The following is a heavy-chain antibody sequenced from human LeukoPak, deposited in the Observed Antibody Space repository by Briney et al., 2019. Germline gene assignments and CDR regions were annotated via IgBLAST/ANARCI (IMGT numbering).Heavy chain of an antibody. D-gene: IGHD3-9*01. CDR2: IYPGDSDT. Sequence: GESLKISCKGSGYSFITYWIGWVRQMPGKGLEWMGIIYPGDSDTRYSPSFQGQVTISADKSISTAFLQWNSLKASDTAMYYCARSRPDYDILTGYKTYYYYYMDVWGKGTTVTVSS. CDR1: GYSFITYW. V-gene: IGHV5-51*01. CDR3: ARSRPDYDILTGYKTYYYYYMDV. J-gene: IGHJ6*03.